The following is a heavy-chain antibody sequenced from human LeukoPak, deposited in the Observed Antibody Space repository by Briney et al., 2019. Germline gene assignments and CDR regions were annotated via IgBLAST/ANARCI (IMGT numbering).Heavy chain of an antibody. V-gene: IGHV3-23*01. CDR1: GFTFSSYA. J-gene: IGHJ6*03. CDR3: ARDPYNGNYGDSYYYYMDV. CDR2: ISGSGGST. Sequence: GGSLRLSCAASGFTFSSYAMSWVRQAPGKGLEWVSAISGSGGSTYYADSVKGRFTISRDNSKNTLYLHMNSLRAEDTAIYYCARDPYNGNYGDSYYYYMDVWGKGTTVTISS. D-gene: IGHD1-26*01.